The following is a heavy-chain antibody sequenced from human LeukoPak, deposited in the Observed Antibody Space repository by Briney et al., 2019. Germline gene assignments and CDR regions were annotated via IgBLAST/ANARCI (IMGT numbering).Heavy chain of an antibody. Sequence: SETLSHTCTVSGGSISSYYWSWIRQPPGKGLEWIGYIYYSGSTNYNPSLKSRVTISVDTSKNQFSLKLSSVTAADTAVYYCARFMSRYYYDSSGYGLFDIWGQGTMVTVSS. CDR1: GGSISSYY. D-gene: IGHD3-22*01. V-gene: IGHV4-59*01. J-gene: IGHJ3*02. CDR3: ARFMSRYYYDSSGYGLFDI. CDR2: IYYSGST.